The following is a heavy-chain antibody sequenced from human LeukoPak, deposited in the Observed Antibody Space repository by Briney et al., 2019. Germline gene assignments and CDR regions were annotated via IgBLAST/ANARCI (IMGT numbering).Heavy chain of an antibody. CDR1: GNTLISYY. J-gene: IGHJ4*02. CDR3: ARDYRGRQWCSSTSCGSLGY. V-gene: IGHV1-2*02. CDR2: INPNSGGT. Sequence: ASVKVSCKASGNTLISYYIHWVRQAPGQGLEWMGWINPNSGGTNYAQKFQGRVTMTRDTSISTAYMELSRLRSDDTAVYYCARDYRGRQWCSSTSCGSLGYWGQGTLVTVSS. D-gene: IGHD2-2*01.